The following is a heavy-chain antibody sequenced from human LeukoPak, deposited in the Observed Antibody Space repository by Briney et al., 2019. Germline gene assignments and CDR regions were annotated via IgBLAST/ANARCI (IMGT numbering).Heavy chain of an antibody. CDR3: AELGITMIGGV. D-gene: IGHD3-10*02. Sequence: GGSLRLSCAASGFTFSSYSMIWVRQAPGKGLEWVSSISSSSSFIYYADSVKGRFTISRDNAQNSLFLQMNSLRAEDTAVYYCAELGITMIGGVWGKGTTVTISS. J-gene: IGHJ6*04. V-gene: IGHV3-21*01. CDR1: GFTFSSYS. CDR2: ISSSSSFI.